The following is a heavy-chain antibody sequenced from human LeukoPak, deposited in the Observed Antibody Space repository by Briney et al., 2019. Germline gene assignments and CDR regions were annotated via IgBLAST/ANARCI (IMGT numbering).Heavy chain of an antibody. Sequence: GGSLRLSCAASGFTFSSYSMNWVRQAPGKGLEWVSAISGSGGSTYYADSVKGRFTISRDNSKNTLYLQMNSLRAEDTAVYYCAKDRGYYDSSGYYYWRDYWGQGTLVTVSS. D-gene: IGHD3-22*01. J-gene: IGHJ4*02. V-gene: IGHV3-23*01. CDR3: AKDRGYYDSSGYYYWRDY. CDR2: ISGSGGST. CDR1: GFTFSSYS.